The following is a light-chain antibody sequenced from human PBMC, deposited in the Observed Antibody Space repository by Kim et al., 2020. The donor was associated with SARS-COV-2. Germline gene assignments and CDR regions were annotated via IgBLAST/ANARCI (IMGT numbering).Light chain of an antibody. CDR1: NIGSKN. J-gene: IGLJ2*01. CDR2: RDG. V-gene: IGLV3-9*01. Sequence: SYELTQPLSVSVALGQTARVTCGGNNIGSKNVHWYQQKPGQAPVLVIYRDGDRPSGIPERFSGSNSGNTATLTISIAQAGDEADYYCQVWDSSPVIFGGG. CDR3: QVWDSSPVI.